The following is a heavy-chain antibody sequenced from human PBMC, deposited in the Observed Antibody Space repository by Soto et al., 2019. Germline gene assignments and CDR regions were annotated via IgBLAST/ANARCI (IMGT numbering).Heavy chain of an antibody. Sequence: QVQLVQSGAEVKKPGSSVKVSCKASGGTFSSYTISWVRQAPGQGLEWLGTIIPILGIAHYAQKFQVSVTITEDKSTSTAYTGRSSLRSDDTAVYYCARTPNIHLGALYPPPDYYYMDVCGKGSTVTVSS. V-gene: IGHV1-69*02. CDR2: IIPILGIA. CDR3: ARTPNIHLGALYPPPDYYYMDV. CDR1: GGTFSSYT. D-gene: IGHD3-16*01. J-gene: IGHJ6*03.